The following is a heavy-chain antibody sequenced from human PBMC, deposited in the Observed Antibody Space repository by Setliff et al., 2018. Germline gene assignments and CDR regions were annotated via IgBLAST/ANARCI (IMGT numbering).Heavy chain of an antibody. CDR1: GFTFHHFA. CDR3: AKAGGSGFGMDYLDS. V-gene: IGHV3-23*01. D-gene: IGHD3-3*01. J-gene: IGHJ4*02. Sequence: LRLSCAASGFTFHHFAMAWVRQAPGKGLEWVSIISGDSSFTNYADSVRGRATIFRDSSGNNVYLHMNSLTAADSAMYYCAKAGGSGFGMDYLDSWGQGTLVTVSS. CDR2: ISGDSSFT.